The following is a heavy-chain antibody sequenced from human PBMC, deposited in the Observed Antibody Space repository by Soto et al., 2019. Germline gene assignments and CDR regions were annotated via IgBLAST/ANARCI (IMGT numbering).Heavy chain of an antibody. CDR1: GFTFSNAW. CDR2: IKTKTDGGTT. Sequence: EVQLVESGGGLVKPGGSLRLSCAASGFTFSNAWMSWVRQAPGKGLEWVGRIKTKTDGGTTDYAAPVKGRFTISRDDSXXXXXXXXXXXXXXXXXXXXXXTGVTSRGMDVWDQGTTVTVSS. V-gene: IGHV3-15*01. J-gene: IGHJ6*02. D-gene: IGHD2-21*02. CDR3: XTGVTSRGMDV.